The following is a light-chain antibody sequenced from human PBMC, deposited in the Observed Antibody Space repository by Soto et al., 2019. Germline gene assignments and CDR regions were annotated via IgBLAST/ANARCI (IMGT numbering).Light chain of an antibody. CDR2: SAS. CDR1: QGISSW. V-gene: IGKV1-12*01. CDR3: QQANSFPPT. Sequence: DIQMTQSPSSVSASVGDRVTITCRASQGISSWLVWYQQKPGKAPKALIYSASSLHSGVPSRFSGSGSGTDFTLTISSLQPEDFATYYCQQANSFPPTFGQGTQVDIK. J-gene: IGKJ1*01.